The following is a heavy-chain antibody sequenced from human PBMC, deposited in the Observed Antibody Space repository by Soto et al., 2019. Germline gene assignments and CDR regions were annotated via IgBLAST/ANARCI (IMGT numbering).Heavy chain of an antibody. D-gene: IGHD6-13*01. CDR2: ISSSSSTI. CDR1: GFIFSSYS. V-gene: IGHV3-48*02. CDR3: ARAARSSWPY. J-gene: IGHJ4*02. Sequence: PWGSLRLSCAASGFIFSSYSMNWVRQAPGKGLEWVSYISSSSSTIYYADSVKGRFTISRDNAKNSLYLQMNSLRDEDTAVYYCARAARSSWPYWGQGTLVTVSS.